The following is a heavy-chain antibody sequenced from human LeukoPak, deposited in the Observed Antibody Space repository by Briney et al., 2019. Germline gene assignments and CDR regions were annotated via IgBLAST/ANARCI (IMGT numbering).Heavy chain of an antibody. V-gene: IGHV4-34*01. CDR2: INHSGST. Sequence: SETLSLTCAVCGGSFNDYFWSWIRQPPGKGLEWIGEINHSGSTKYTASLKSRVAISVDTSKNQFSLKLNSVTAADTAVYFCARGHLRTGTREFDYWGQGTLVTASS. J-gene: IGHJ4*02. CDR1: GGSFNDYF. CDR3: ARGHLRTGTREFDY. D-gene: IGHD1-7*01.